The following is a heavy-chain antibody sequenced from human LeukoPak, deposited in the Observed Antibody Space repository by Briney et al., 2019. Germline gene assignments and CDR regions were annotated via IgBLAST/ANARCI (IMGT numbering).Heavy chain of an antibody. CDR3: AKTKRDSSGYYYYFDY. V-gene: IGHV3-7*03. CDR1: GFTLSSYW. D-gene: IGHD3-22*01. J-gene: IGHJ4*02. CDR2: INQYGSEK. Sequence: GGSLRLSCAASGFTLSSYWMSWVRQAPGKGLEWVANINQYGSEKYYVDSVKGRFTISRDNAKNTLYLQMNSLRAEDTAVYYCAKTKRDSSGYYYYFDYWGQGTLVTVSS.